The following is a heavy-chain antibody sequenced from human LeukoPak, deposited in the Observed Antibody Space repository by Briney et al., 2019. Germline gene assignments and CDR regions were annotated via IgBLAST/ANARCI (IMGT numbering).Heavy chain of an antibody. J-gene: IGHJ4*02. D-gene: IGHD5-12*01. CDR1: GFTFSRSW. Sequence: GGSLRLSCTASGFTFSRSWMNWIRQAPGKGVEGVANINPDGDGMRFVGSVKGRFTMSKDNAQRSLHLQMNSLRVEDTAFYYCAAWTDRGYSYWGQGVLVTVSS. CDR2: INPDGDGM. V-gene: IGHV3-7*01. CDR3: AAWTDRGYSY.